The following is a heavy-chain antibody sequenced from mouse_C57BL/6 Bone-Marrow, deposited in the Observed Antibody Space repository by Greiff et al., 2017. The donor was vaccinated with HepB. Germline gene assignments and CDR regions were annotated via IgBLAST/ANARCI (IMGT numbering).Heavy chain of an antibody. V-gene: IGHV1-53*01. Sequence: QVQLQQPGTELVKPGASVKLSCKASGYTFTSYWMHWVKQRPGQGLEWIGNINPSNGGTNYNEKFKSKATLSVDKSSSTAYMQRSSLTSEDSAVYFCARDGYYEKAMDYWGQGTSVTVSS. CDR1: GYTFTSYW. CDR2: INPSNGGT. D-gene: IGHD2-3*01. CDR3: ARDGYYEKAMDY. J-gene: IGHJ4*01.